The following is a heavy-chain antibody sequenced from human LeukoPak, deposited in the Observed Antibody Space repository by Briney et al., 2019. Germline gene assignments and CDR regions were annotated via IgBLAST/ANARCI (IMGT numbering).Heavy chain of an antibody. Sequence: ASVKVSCKASGYTFTSYAMHWVRQAPGQRLEWMGWINAGNGNTKHSQKFQGRVTITRDTSASTAYMELSSLRSEDTAVYYCARPRVVTAIFDYWGQGTLVTVSS. CDR2: INAGNGNT. J-gene: IGHJ4*02. D-gene: IGHD2-21*02. CDR1: GYTFTSYA. V-gene: IGHV1-3*01. CDR3: ARPRVVTAIFDY.